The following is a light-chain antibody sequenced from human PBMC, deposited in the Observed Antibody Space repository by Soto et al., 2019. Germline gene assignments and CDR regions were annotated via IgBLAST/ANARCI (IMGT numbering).Light chain of an antibody. CDR1: RSVNRY. CDR2: TAS. Sequence: DIQMTQSPSSLSVSVGDTVTITCRASRSVNRYLNWYQQVPGKPPKLLVYTASTSQSGVPSRFSGSGSGTEFTLTISSLQPEDFATYYCQQSDSLPLTFGGGTKVEIK. V-gene: IGKV1-39*01. J-gene: IGKJ4*01. CDR3: QQSDSLPLT.